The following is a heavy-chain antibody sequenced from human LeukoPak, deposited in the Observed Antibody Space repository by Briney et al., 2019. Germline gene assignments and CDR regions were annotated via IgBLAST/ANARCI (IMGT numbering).Heavy chain of an antibody. D-gene: IGHD3-10*01. V-gene: IGHV3-64D*06. Sequence: GGSLRLSCSASGFTFSSHAMHWVRQAPGKGLEYVSAISSNGGSTYYADSVKGRFTISRDNSKNTLYLQMSSLRAEDTAVYYCVKGRMVRGVHDAFDIWGQGTMVTVSS. J-gene: IGHJ3*02. CDR3: VKGRMVRGVHDAFDI. CDR2: ISSNGGST. CDR1: GFTFSSHA.